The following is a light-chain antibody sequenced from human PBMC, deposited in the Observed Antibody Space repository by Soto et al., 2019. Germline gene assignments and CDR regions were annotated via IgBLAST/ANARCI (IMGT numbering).Light chain of an antibody. CDR1: NIGSKS. CDR2: YDT. J-gene: IGLJ2*01. V-gene: IGLV3-21*04. CDR3: QVWDSSSDHPV. Sequence: SYELTQPPSVSVAPGKTARITCGGNNIGSKSVHWYQRKPGQAPVLVIYYDTDRPSGIPERFSGSNSGNTATLTISRVEAGDEADYYCQVWDSSSDHPVFGGGTKRTVL.